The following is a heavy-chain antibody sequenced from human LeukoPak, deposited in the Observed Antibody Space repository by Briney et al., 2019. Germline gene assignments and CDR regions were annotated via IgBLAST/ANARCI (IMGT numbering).Heavy chain of an antibody. V-gene: IGHV3-11*01. J-gene: IGHJ4*02. Sequence: GGSLRLSCAASGFTFSDYYMSWIRQAPGKGLEWVSYISSSGSTIYYADSVKGRFTISRDNAKNSLYLQMNSLRAEDTAIYHCAKGRYSGTTYYFDYWGQGTLVTVSS. CDR1: GFTFSDYY. CDR2: ISSSGSTI. CDR3: AKGRYSGTTYYFDY. D-gene: IGHD5-12*01.